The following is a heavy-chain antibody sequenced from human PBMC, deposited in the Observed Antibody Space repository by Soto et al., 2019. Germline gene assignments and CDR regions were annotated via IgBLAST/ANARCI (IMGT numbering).Heavy chain of an antibody. V-gene: IGHV4-4*02. Sequence: SETLSLTCAVSGGSISSSNWWSWVRQPPGKGLEWIGEIYHSGSTNYNPSLKSRVTISVDKSKNQFSLKLSSVTAADTAVYYCARAAATGYYYGMDVWGQGTTVTVSS. CDR1: GGSISSSNW. CDR2: IYHSGST. D-gene: IGHD1-1*01. J-gene: IGHJ6*02. CDR3: ARAAATGYYYGMDV.